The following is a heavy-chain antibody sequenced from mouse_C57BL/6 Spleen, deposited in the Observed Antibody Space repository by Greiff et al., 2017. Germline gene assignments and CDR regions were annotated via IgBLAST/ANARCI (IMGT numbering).Heavy chain of an antibody. CDR3: ARGTYYFDY. J-gene: IGHJ2*01. V-gene: IGHV5-6*01. CDR2: ISSGGSYT. CDR1: GFTFSSYG. Sequence: VQLKESGGDLVKPGGSLKLSCAASGFTFSSYGMSWVRQTPDKRLEWVATISSGGSYTYYPDSVKGRFTISSDNAKNSLYLQMSSLKSEDTAMYSCARGTYYFDYWGQGTTLTVSS.